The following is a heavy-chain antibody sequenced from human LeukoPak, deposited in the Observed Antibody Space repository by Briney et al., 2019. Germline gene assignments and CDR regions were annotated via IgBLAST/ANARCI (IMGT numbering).Heavy chain of an antibody. Sequence: GASVKISFKASGYPFTNYAMNWVRPAPGQGLEWMGWINTNTGNATYAQGFTGRFAFSLDTSVSTAYLQISSLKAEDTAVYYCAKTWRGRGYYGYGPSEYFYYMDVWGKGTTVTISS. CDR3: AKTWRGRGYYGYGPSEYFYYMDV. D-gene: IGHD3-10*01. J-gene: IGHJ6*03. CDR1: GYPFTNYA. V-gene: IGHV7-4-1*02. CDR2: INTNTGNA.